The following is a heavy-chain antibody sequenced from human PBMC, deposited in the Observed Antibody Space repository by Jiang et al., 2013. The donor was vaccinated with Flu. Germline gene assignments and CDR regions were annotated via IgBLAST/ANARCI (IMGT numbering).Heavy chain of an antibody. Sequence: GPGLVKPSETLSLTCTVSGGSISSSSYYWGWIRQPPGKGLEWIGSIYYSGSTYYNPSLKSRVTISVDTSKNQFSLKLSSVTAADTAVYYCATSGPSAGTLSYWGQGTLVPVSS. J-gene: IGHJ4*02. CDR1: GGSISSSSYY. CDR3: ATSGPSAGTLSY. D-gene: IGHD6-13*01. V-gene: IGHV4-39*01. CDR2: IYYSGST.